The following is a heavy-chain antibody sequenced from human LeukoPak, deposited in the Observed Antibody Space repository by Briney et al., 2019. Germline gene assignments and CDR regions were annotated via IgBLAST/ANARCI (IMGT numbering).Heavy chain of an antibody. Sequence: PGGSLRLSCTASGFTVSNNYMTWVRQAPGKGLEWVPIIYSSGSTYYADSLKGRFTISRDNSKNTLYLQINSLRADDTAVYYCANLPRGDYWGQGTPVTVSS. V-gene: IGHV3-53*01. CDR3: ANLPRGDY. CDR1: GFTVSNNY. D-gene: IGHD3-10*01. J-gene: IGHJ4*02. CDR2: IYSSGST.